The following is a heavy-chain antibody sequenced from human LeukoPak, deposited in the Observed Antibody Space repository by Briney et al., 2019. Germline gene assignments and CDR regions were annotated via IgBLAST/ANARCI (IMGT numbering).Heavy chain of an antibody. V-gene: IGHV3-30-3*01. CDR2: ISQDGSNE. Sequence: GGSRGLSCEGTRLTLSNYAMTWVGQPPGRGLERVAVISQDGSNEYYADSVKGRFTISRDNSKNTLYLQMNSLRAEDTAVYYCAREGEIAVAGTAYYFDYWGQGTLVTVSS. CDR3: AREGEIAVAGTAYYFDY. J-gene: IGHJ4*02. CDR1: RLTLSNYA. D-gene: IGHD6-19*01.